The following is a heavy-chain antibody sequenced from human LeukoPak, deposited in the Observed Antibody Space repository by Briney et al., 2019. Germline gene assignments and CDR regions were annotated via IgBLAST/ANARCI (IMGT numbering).Heavy chain of an antibody. CDR2: MNPNSGNT. J-gene: IGHJ2*01. CDR1: GYTFTSYD. CDR3: ARGPRVFGVVIAPYWYFDF. V-gene: IGHV1-8*01. D-gene: IGHD3-3*01. Sequence: RVASVKDSCKASGYTFTSYDINWVRQATGQGLEWMGWMNPNSGNTGYAQKFQGRVTMTRNTSISTAYMELSSLRSEDTAVYYCARGPRVFGVVIAPYWYFDFWGRGTLVTVSS.